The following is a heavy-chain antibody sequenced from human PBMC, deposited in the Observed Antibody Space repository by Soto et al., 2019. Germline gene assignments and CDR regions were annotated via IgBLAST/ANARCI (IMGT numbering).Heavy chain of an antibody. J-gene: IGHJ6*02. Sequence: PGGSLRLSCVASGFTFGSHGMHWVRQAPGKGLEWVAVISYDETNEHYVDSVKGRFTISRDNPKSILYLQMNRLRPEDTAVYKCAKDLRTTISDYGMDVWGQGTTVTVSS. CDR1: GFTFGSHG. CDR2: ISYDETNE. CDR3: AKDLRTTISDYGMDV. V-gene: IGHV3-30*18.